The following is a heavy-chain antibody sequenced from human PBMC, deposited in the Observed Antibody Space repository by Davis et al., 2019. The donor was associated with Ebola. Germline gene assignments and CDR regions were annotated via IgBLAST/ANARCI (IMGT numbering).Heavy chain of an antibody. D-gene: IGHD2-21*01. CDR3: AKEALWWSPWFDY. CDR2: ISGSGGST. V-gene: IGHV3-23*01. Sequence: GESLKISCAASGFTFSSYAMSWVRQAPGKGLEWVSAISGSGGSTYYADSVKGRFTISSDNSKNTLYLQMNSLRAEDTAVYYCAKEALWWSPWFDYWGQGTLVTVSS. J-gene: IGHJ4*02. CDR1: GFTFSSYA.